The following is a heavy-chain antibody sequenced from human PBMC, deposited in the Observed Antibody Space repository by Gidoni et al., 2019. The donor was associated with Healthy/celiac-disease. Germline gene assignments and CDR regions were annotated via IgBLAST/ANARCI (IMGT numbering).Heavy chain of an antibody. CDR1: GGSISSGGYS. Sequence: LQLQESGSGLVKPSQTLSLTCAVSGGSISSGGYSWSWIRQPPGKGLEWIGYIYHSGSTYYNPSLKSRVTISVDRSKNQFSLKLSSVTAADTAVYYCARVAYDSSGYYPNWFDPWGQGTLVTVSS. CDR3: ARVAYDSSGYYPNWFDP. V-gene: IGHV4-30-2*01. J-gene: IGHJ5*02. D-gene: IGHD3-22*01. CDR2: IYHSGST.